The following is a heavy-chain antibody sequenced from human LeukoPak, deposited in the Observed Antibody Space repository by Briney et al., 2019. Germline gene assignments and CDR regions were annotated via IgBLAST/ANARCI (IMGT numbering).Heavy chain of an antibody. D-gene: IGHD1-26*01. CDR3: ARGGQYHY. V-gene: IGHV3-7*01. Sequence: GGSLRLSCAASGFTFSNYWMTWVRQAPGKGLEWVVNIKEDESEKYYVDSVEGRFTISRDNAENSLYLQMNSLRAEDTAVYYCARGGQYHYWGQGTLVTVSS. J-gene: IGHJ4*02. CDR2: IKEDESEK. CDR1: GFTFSNYW.